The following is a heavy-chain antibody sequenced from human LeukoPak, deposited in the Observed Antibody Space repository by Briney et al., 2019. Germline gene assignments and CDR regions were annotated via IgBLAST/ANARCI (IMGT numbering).Heavy chain of an antibody. CDR1: GFTFVDYA. D-gene: IGHD1-14*01. V-gene: IGHV3-49*04. CDR2: IRSNPYGGTT. J-gene: IGHJ4*02. CDR3: TTPVREFDY. Sequence: GGSLRLSCTASGFTFVDYAMTWVRQAPGKGLEWVGFIRSNPYGGTTEYAASVKGRFTISRDDSKNTLYLQMNSLKTEDTAVYYCTTPVREFDYWGQGTLVTVSS.